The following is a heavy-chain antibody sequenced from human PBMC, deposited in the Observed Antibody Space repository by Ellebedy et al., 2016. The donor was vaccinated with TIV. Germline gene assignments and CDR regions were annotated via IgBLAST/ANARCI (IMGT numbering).Heavy chain of an antibody. V-gene: IGHV3-30-3*01. CDR2: ISHDGSNK. D-gene: IGHD6-13*01. J-gene: IGHJ4*02. Sequence: GESLKISXAASGFTFSYYSLHWVRQAPGKGLEWVALISHDGSNKYHAESVKGRFTISRDDSKNTLYLQMNTLRTEDTAVYFCARGSSSRGYFDSWGQGILVTVSS. CDR1: GFTFSYYS. CDR3: ARGSSSRGYFDS.